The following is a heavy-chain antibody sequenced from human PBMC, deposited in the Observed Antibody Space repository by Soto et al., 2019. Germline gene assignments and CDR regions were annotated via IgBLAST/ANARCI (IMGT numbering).Heavy chain of an antibody. CDR3: TRHGSGDYFLFDP. D-gene: IGHD4-17*01. CDR1: GFTFSSYC. CDR2: ASPDGTRT. V-gene: IGHV3-74*01. Sequence: PGGTLRLSCAASGFTFSSYCMHWVHQATRKGLGWVSRASPDGTRTSYADSVKGRFTISRDNAKNTLFMQMNSLRAEDTAVYYCTRHGSGDYFLFDPWGQGTMVTVSS. J-gene: IGHJ5*02.